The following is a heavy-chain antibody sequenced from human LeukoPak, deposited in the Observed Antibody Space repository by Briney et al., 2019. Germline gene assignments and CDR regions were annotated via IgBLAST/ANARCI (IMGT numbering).Heavy chain of an antibody. CDR1: GFTVSSNY. CDR3: ARGSARFLEWSLIDY. CDR2: IYSGGST. Sequence: PGGSLRLSCAASGFTVSSNYMSWVRQAPGKGLEWVSVIYSGGSTYYADSVKGRFTISRDNSKNTLYLQMNSLRAEDTAVYYCARGSARFLEWSLIDYWGQGTLVTVSS. V-gene: IGHV3-66*01. D-gene: IGHD3-3*01. J-gene: IGHJ4*02.